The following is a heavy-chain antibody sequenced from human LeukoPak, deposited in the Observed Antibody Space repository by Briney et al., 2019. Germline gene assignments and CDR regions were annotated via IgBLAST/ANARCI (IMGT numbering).Heavy chain of an antibody. CDR1: GFTFSNAW. V-gene: IGHV3-15*01. J-gene: IGHJ4*02. CDR3: TAGDGGWRELPIDY. Sequence: GGSLRLSCAASGFTFSNAWMSWVRQAPGKGLEWVGRIKSKTDGGTTDYAAPVKGRFTISRDDSKNTLYLQMNSLKTEDTAVYYCTAGDGGWRELPIDYWGQGTLVTVSS. D-gene: IGHD2-15*01. CDR2: IKSKTDGGTT.